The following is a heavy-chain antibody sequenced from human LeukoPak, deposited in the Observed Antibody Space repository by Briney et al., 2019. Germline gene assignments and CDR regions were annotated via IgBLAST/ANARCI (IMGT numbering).Heavy chain of an antibody. CDR2: ISGSSSDI. CDR3: ARDGGSSWYFDY. V-gene: IGHV3-21*01. Sequence: PGGSLRLSCAASGFTFSSFRMNWVRQAPGKGLEWVSSISGSSSDIYYADSVKGRFTISRDNAKNSLYLQMSSLRAEDTAVYYCARDGGSSWYFDYWGQGTLVTVSS. D-gene: IGHD6-13*01. CDR1: GFTFSSFR. J-gene: IGHJ4*02.